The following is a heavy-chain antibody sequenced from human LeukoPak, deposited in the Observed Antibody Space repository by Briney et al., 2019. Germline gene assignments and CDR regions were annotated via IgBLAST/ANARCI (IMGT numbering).Heavy chain of an antibody. CDR1: GFIVSDFD. V-gene: IGHV3-21*01. CDR3: ARGNYDFAYDP. D-gene: IGHD3-3*01. J-gene: IGHJ5*02. CDR2: LSTSGSYI. Sequence: GSLRLSCAASGFIVSDFDMNWVRQAPGKGLEWVSYLSTSGSYIHYADSVKGRFTISRDAGKNSLYLQLDSLTVEDTAVYFCARGNYDFAYDPWGQGTLVTVSS.